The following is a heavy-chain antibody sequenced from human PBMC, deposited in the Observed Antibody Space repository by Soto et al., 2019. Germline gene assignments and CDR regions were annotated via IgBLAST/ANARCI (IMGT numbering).Heavy chain of an antibody. V-gene: IGHV3-30-3*01. CDR1: GFTFSSYA. CDR3: ARDSIAVAISVYFDY. D-gene: IGHD6-19*01. Sequence: QVQLVESGGGVVQPGRSLRLSCAASGFTFSSYAMHWVRQAPGKGLEWVAVISYDGSNKYYADSVKGRFTISRDNSKNTLYLQMNSLRAEDTAVYYCARDSIAVAISVYFDYWGQGTLVTVSS. CDR2: ISYDGSNK. J-gene: IGHJ4*02.